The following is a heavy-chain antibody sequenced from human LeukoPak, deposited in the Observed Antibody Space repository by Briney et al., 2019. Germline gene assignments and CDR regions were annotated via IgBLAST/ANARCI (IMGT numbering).Heavy chain of an antibody. CDR2: ISWNSGSI. CDR1: GFAFSNYA. CDR3: ARESYFDY. D-gene: IGHD1-26*01. Sequence: GGSLRLSCAASGFAFSNYAMHWVRQAPGKGLEWVSGISWNSGSIGYADSVKGRFTISRDNAKNSLYLQMNRLRAEDTALYYCARESYFDYWGQGTLVTVSS. J-gene: IGHJ4*02. V-gene: IGHV3-9*01.